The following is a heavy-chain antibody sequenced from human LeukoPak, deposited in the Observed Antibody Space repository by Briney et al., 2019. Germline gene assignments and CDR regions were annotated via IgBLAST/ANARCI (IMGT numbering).Heavy chain of an antibody. J-gene: IGHJ4*02. D-gene: IGHD3-10*01. CDR1: GFTFDDYG. V-gene: IGHV3-7*01. CDR2: IKHDGSQK. Sequence: PGGSLRLSCAASGFTFDDYGMSWARRAPGKGLEWVANIKHDGSQKEHVDSVKGRFTISRDNAKNSLFLQMNSLRAEDTAVCFCARDSSRGDFEYWGQGTLVTVSS. CDR3: ARDSSRGDFEY.